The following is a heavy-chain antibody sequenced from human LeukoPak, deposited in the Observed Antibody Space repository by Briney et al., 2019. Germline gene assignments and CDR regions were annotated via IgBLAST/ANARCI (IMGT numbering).Heavy chain of an antibody. CDR1: GFTFSSYA. J-gene: IGHJ6*04. V-gene: IGHV3-23*01. D-gene: IGHD3-10*01. Sequence: GGSLRLSCAASGFTFSSYAMSWVRQAPGKGLEWVSAISGSGGSTYYADSVRGRFTISRDNSQNTLYLQMNSLRAEDTAVYYCAKDLIWFGSMDVWGKGTTVTVSS. CDR3: AKDLIWFGSMDV. CDR2: ISGSGGST.